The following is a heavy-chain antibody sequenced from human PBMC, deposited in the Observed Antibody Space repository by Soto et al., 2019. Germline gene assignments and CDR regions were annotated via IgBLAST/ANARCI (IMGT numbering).Heavy chain of an antibody. CDR3: AWAGTTPIFNQ. Sequence: ASVKVSCKASENTFIGYYLHWVRQAPGQGLEWMGWISPYSGDTDSAQKFQGRVTLTRDTSTRTVYMELSRLTSDDTAVYYCAWAGTTPIFNQWGQGALVTVSS. CDR1: ENTFIGYY. V-gene: IGHV1-2*02. D-gene: IGHD3-3*01. CDR2: ISPYSGDT. J-gene: IGHJ4*02.